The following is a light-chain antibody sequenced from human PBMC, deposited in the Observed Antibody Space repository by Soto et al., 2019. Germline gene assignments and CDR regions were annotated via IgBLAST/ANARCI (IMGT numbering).Light chain of an antibody. Sequence: DIVMTQSPDSLAVSPGERATFNCKSSQSLLFSTNNKNYLAWYQQKFGQPPKLLIYWASARDSGVPDRFSASGSDTTFSLTIASLRAEDVAVYYCQQYFATPLTFGGGTRVEI. CDR2: WAS. CDR1: QSLLFSTNNKNY. J-gene: IGKJ4*01. CDR3: QQYFATPLT. V-gene: IGKV4-1*01.